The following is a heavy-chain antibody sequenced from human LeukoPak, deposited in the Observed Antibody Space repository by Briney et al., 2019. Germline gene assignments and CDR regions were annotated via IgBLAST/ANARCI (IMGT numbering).Heavy chain of an antibody. Sequence: GGSLRLSCAASGFTFSSYSMNWVRQAPGKGLEWVSSISSGSSYLYYADSLKGRFTISRDNAKNSLYLQMNSLRAEDTAVYYCARAGYFDWLLSPGDYWGQGTLVTVFS. V-gene: IGHV3-21*01. CDR3: ARAGYFDWLLSPGDY. CDR2: ISSGSSYL. CDR1: GFTFSSYS. D-gene: IGHD3-9*01. J-gene: IGHJ4*02.